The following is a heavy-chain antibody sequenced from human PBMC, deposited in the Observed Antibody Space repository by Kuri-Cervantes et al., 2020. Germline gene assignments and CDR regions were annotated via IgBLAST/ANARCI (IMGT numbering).Heavy chain of an antibody. D-gene: IGHD1-1*01. CDR1: GGSFSGYY. CDR2: IKDSGST. V-gene: IGHV4-34*01. J-gene: IGHJ4*02. Sequence: AETLTLTCAVYGGSFSGYYWSWIRQPPGKGLEWIGEIKDSGSTNYNPSLESRVTISVDTSKNQLSLKLSSVTAADTAVYYCARFRGTAGTFDYWGQGTLVTVSS. CDR3: ARFRGTAGTFDY.